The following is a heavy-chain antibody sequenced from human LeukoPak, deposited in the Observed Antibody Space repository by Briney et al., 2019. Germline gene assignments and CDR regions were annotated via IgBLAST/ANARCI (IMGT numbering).Heavy chain of an antibody. CDR1: GYTFTGYY. Sequence: ASVKVSCKASGYTFTGYYMHWVRQAPGQGLEWMGWINPNSGGTNYAQKFQGRVTMTRDTSISTAYMELSRLRSDDTAVYYCARGLNFDWGAFDIWGQGTMVTVSS. V-gene: IGHV1-2*02. J-gene: IGHJ3*02. D-gene: IGHD3-9*01. CDR3: ARGLNFDWGAFDI. CDR2: INPNSGGT.